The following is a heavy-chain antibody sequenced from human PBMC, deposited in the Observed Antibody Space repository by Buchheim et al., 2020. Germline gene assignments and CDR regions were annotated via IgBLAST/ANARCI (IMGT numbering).Heavy chain of an antibody. CDR3: AREIRGAGDYYYYGMDV. CDR2: IKQDGSEK. J-gene: IGHJ6*02. D-gene: IGHD3-10*01. Sequence: EVQVVESGGGLVQPGGSLRLSCAASGFTFSSYWMSWVRQAPGKGLEWVANIKQDGSEKYYVDSVKGRFTFSRDNAKNSLYLQLNSLRAEDTAVYYCAREIRGAGDYYYYGMDVWGQGTT. V-gene: IGHV3-7*01. CDR1: GFTFSSYW.